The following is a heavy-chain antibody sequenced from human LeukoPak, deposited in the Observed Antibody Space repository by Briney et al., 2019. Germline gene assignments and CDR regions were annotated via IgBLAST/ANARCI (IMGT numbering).Heavy chain of an antibody. CDR1: GFTVSSNY. CDR3: ARTTSSYYYYMDV. V-gene: IGHV3-53*05. J-gene: IGHJ6*03. CDR2: IYSGGST. D-gene: IGHD4-11*01. Sequence: GGSLRLSCAASGFTVSSNYMSWVRQAPGKGLEWVSVIYSGGSTYYADSVKGRFTISRDNSKNTLYLQMNSLRAEDTAVYHCARTTSSYYYYMDVWGKGTTVTVSS.